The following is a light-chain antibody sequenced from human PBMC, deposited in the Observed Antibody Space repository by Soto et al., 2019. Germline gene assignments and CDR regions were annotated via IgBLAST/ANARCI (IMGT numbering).Light chain of an antibody. V-gene: IGLV2-14*01. Sequence: QYVLTQPASVSGSPGQSITISCTGTSSDVGGYNYVSWYQQHPGKAPKLMIYDVTNRPSGVSNRFSGSKSGNTASLTLSGLQAEDEADYYCSSYTSTSTLYVFGTGTKLTVL. J-gene: IGLJ1*01. CDR3: SSYTSTSTLYV. CDR2: DVT. CDR1: SSDVGGYNY.